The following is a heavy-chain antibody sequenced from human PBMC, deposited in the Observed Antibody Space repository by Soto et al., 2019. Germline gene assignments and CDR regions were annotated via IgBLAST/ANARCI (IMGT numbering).Heavy chain of an antibody. CDR2: INSDGSST. V-gene: IGHV3-74*01. CDR3: ARDLASYYDFWSGYYLGGVWFDP. CDR1: GFTFSSYW. J-gene: IGHJ5*02. D-gene: IGHD3-3*01. Sequence: EVQLVESGGGLVQPGGSLRLSCAASGFTFSSYWMHWVRQAPGKGLVWVSRINSDGSSTSYADSVKGRFTISRDNAKNTLYLQMNSLRAEDTAVYYCARDLASYYDFWSGYYLGGVWFDPWGQGTLVTVSS.